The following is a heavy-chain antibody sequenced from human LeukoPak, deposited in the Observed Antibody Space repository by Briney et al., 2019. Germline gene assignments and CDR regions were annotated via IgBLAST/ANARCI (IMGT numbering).Heavy chain of an antibody. CDR1: GFTFSNAW. CDR2: ISGSGGST. Sequence: PGGSLRLSCAASGFTFSNAWMSWVRQAPGKGLEWVSAISGSGGSTYYADSVKGRFTISRDNSKNTLYLQMNSLRAEDTAVYYCAKDPPDYGVDAFDLWGQGTMVTVSS. D-gene: IGHD4-17*01. V-gene: IGHV3-23*01. CDR3: AKDPPDYGVDAFDL. J-gene: IGHJ3*01.